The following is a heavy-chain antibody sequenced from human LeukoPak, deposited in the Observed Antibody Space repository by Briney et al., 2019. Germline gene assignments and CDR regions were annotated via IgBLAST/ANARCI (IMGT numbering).Heavy chain of an antibody. CDR2: IYHSGST. D-gene: IGHD5-12*01. V-gene: IGHV4-30-2*01. Sequence: PSQTLSLTCAVSGGSISSGGYSWSWIRQPPGKGLEWIGYIYHSGSTYYNPSLKSRVTISVGRSKNQFSLKLSPVTAADTAVYYCARGYEMYNWFDPWGQGTLVTVSS. CDR1: GGSISSGGYS. CDR3: ARGYEMYNWFDP. J-gene: IGHJ5*02.